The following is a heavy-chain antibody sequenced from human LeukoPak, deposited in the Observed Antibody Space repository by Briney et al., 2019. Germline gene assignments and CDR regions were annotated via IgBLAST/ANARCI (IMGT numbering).Heavy chain of an antibody. CDR3: ARHLYCSSTTCYPDY. CDR2: IYYSGIT. Sequence: SSETLSLTCTVSGGSISSYYWSWIRQPPGKGLEYIGYIYYSGITNYNPSLKSRVTISVDTSKNQFSLKLSSVTAADTAVYYCARHLYCSSTTCYPDYWGQGTLVTVSS. V-gene: IGHV4-59*08. J-gene: IGHJ4*02. CDR1: GGSISSYY. D-gene: IGHD2-2*01.